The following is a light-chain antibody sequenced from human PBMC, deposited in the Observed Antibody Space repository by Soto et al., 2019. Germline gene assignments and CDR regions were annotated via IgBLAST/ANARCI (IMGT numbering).Light chain of an antibody. V-gene: IGLV1-47*01. CDR1: SSNIGSNS. Sequence: QSVLTQPPSASGTPGQRVTISCSGSSSNIGSNSVHWYQQRTGTAPKLLIYSNSQRPSGVPERISGSKSGTSASLAISGLRSEDEADYYCAAWDDSLSGVVFGGGTKLTVL. CDR2: SNS. J-gene: IGLJ2*01. CDR3: AAWDDSLSGVV.